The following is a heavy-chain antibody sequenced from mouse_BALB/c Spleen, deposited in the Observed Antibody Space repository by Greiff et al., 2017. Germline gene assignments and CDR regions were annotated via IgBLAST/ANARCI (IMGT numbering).Heavy chain of an antibody. J-gene: IGHJ3*01. D-gene: IGHD2-1*01. Sequence: QVQLKESGPGLVQPSQSLSITCTVSGFSLTSYGVHWVRQPPGKGLEWLGVIWAGGSTNYNSALMSRLSISKDNSKSQVFLKMNSLQTDDTAMYYCARDRGGNSAWFAYWGQGTLVTVSA. CDR1: GFSLTSYG. CDR2: IWAGGST. V-gene: IGHV2-9*02. CDR3: ARDRGGNSAWFAY.